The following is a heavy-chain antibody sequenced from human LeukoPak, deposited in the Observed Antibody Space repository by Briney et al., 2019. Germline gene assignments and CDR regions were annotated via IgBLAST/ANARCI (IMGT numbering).Heavy chain of an antibody. V-gene: IGHV5-51*01. CDR1: GYSFTNYW. CDR3: ARHTISTRPGQY. CDR2: IYPGDSDT. D-gene: IGHD6-6*01. Sequence: GESLKISCKGSGYSFTNYWFSWVRQMPGKGLEWMGIIYPGDSDTRYSPSFQAQVTISADKSINTAYLQWSSLKASDTAMYYCARHTISTRPGQYWGQGTLVTVSS. J-gene: IGHJ4*02.